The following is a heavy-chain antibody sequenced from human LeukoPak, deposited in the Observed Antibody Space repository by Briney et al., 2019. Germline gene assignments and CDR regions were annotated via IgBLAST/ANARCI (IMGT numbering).Heavy chain of an antibody. CDR2: IKQDESEK. Sequence: GGSLRLSCAASGFLFSNYWMSWVRQAPGKGLECVAIIKQDESEKYYVDSVKGRFTISRDNAKNSLYLQMNSLRAEDTAVYYCARGYFDWGKDYWGQGTLVTVSS. CDR1: GFLFSNYW. D-gene: IGHD3-9*01. J-gene: IGHJ4*02. CDR3: ARGYFDWGKDY. V-gene: IGHV3-7*01.